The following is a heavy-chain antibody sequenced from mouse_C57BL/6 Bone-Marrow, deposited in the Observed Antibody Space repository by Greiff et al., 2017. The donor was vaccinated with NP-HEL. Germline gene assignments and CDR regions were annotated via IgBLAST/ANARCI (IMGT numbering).Heavy chain of an antibody. J-gene: IGHJ3*01. V-gene: IGHV1-59*01. CDR1: GYTFTSYW. Sequence: QVQLQQSGAELVRPGTSVKLSCKASGYTFTSYWMHWVKQRPGQGLEWIGAIDPSDSYTNYNQKFKGKATLTVDTSSSTAYMQLSSLTSDDSAVYYCARGFAYWGQGTLVTVSA. CDR3: ARGFAY. CDR2: IDPSDSYT.